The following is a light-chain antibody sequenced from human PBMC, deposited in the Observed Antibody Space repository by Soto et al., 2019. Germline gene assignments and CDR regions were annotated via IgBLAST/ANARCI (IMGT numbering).Light chain of an antibody. J-gene: IGLJ2*01. V-gene: IGLV2-8*01. Sequence: QSALTQPPSASGSPGQSVTISCTGTSSDVGGYKFVSWYQQHPGKAPKLIIYEVSQRPSGVPDRFSASKSGDTASLTVSGLRAEDEADYYCETWDSNTRVFGGGTKVTVL. CDR1: SSDVGGYKF. CDR2: EVS. CDR3: ETWDSNTRV.